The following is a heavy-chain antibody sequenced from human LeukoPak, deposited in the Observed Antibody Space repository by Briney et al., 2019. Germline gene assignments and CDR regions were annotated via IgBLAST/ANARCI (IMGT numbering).Heavy chain of an antibody. CDR2: IKTKTDGGTT. Sequence: GGSLRLSCAASGFTFSNAWMSWVRQAPGKGLEWVGRIKTKTDGGTTDYAAPVNCRFTISRADSKKTLYLQMNSLKTEDISWYYCTTEGRGYNYFNYWGQGTLVTASS. D-gene: IGHD3-22*01. J-gene: IGHJ4*02. CDR3: TTEGRGYNYFNY. V-gene: IGHV3-15*01. CDR1: GFTFSNAW.